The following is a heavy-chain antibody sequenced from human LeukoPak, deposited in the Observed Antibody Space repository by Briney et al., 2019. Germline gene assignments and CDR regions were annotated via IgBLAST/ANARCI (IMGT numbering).Heavy chain of an antibody. J-gene: IGHJ4*02. CDR3: AKDILAAGLFFDY. CDR1: GFIFSDYY. CDR2: ISNKGSSSTT. D-gene: IGHD6-13*01. Sequence: PGGSLRLSCAASGFIFSDYYMGWVRQAPGKGLEWGSYISNKGSSSTTYYADSVKGRFTISRDDAQNSLYLQMNSLRADDTAVYYCAKDILAAGLFFDYWGQGILVTVSS. V-gene: IGHV3-11*01.